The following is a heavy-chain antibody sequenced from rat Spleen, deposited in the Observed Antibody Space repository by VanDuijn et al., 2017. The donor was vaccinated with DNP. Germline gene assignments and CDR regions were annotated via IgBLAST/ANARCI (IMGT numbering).Heavy chain of an antibody. CDR2: IGSAAYAP. CDR1: GFTFSAYY. J-gene: IGHJ2*01. D-gene: IGHD4-3*01. Sequence: EVQLVESGGGLVQPGRSLKLSCAASGFTFSAYYLAWVRQAPAKGLEWVAYIGSAAYAPYYGDSVKGRFTISRDNAKNTLYLQMNSLRSEDMATYYCARWNSGHFDYWGQGVMVTVSS. V-gene: IGHV5-22*01. CDR3: ARWNSGHFDY.